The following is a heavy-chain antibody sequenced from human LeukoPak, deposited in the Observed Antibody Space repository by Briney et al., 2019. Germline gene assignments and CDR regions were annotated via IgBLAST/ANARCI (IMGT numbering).Heavy chain of an antibody. CDR3: ARHRIFGVVISHYYMDV. CDR1: GGSISSSSYY. Sequence: SETLSLTCSVSGGSISSSSYYWGWIRQPPGKGLEWIGSLYYSGSIYYNPSLQSRVTISVDTSKNQFSLKMSSVTAADTAVYYCARHRIFGVVISHYYMDVWGKGTTVTVSS. J-gene: IGHJ6*03. V-gene: IGHV4-39*07. D-gene: IGHD3-3*02. CDR2: LYYSGSI.